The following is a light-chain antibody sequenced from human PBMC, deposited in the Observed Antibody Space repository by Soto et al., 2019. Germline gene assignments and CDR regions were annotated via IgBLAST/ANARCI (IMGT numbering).Light chain of an antibody. CDR1: TSNFGENS. J-gene: IGLJ1*01. CDR2: VTN. CDR3: AAWDGSLNGHV. V-gene: IGLV1-44*01. Sequence: QSVLTQPPSVSGTPGQGVTISVSGSTSNFGENSVGWFQQLPGTAPKVVIYVTNKRPSGVPDRFSGSKSGTSAYLAISGLQSEDEADYYCAAWDGSLNGHVFGTGTKVTVL.